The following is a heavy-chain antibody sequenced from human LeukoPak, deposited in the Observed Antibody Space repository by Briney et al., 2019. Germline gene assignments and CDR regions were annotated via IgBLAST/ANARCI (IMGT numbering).Heavy chain of an antibody. V-gene: IGHV1-8*01. CDR1: GYTFTNHD. D-gene: IGHD2-2*01. J-gene: IGHJ4*02. CDR3: AKATPTTSGPLN. Sequence: GASVKVSCTASGYTFTNHDFNWMRQATGQGLEWMGWMNPNSGSTGHAQKFQGRVTMTRDTSLSTAYMELSSLTSDDTAVYYCAKATPTTSGPLNWGPGTLVTVSS. CDR2: MNPNSGST.